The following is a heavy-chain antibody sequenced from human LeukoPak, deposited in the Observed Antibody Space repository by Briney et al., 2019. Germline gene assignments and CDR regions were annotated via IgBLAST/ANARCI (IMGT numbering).Heavy chain of an antibody. V-gene: IGHV3-7*03. J-gene: IGHJ6*03. CDR1: GFTFSSYW. CDR3: ARDAGRYYYYYYMDV. CDR2: IKQDGSEK. Sequence: PGGSLRLSCAASGFTFSSYWMSWVRQAPGKGLEWVANIKQDGSEKYYVDSVKGRFTISRDNAKNSLYLQMNSLRAEDTAVYYCARDAGRYYYYYYMDVWGKGTTVTISS. D-gene: IGHD3-10*01.